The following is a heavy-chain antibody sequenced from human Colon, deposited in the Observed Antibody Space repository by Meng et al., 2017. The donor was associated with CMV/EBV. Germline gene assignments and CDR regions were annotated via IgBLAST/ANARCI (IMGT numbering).Heavy chain of an antibody. Sequence: CAASGITFGRHYVRWVRQAPGKGLEWVSVIHGGGGTYYADSVRGRFTISRDNSKNTLYLQMDSLRPEDTAVYYCAYEGPYSGNYVDYWGQGALVTVSS. J-gene: IGHJ4*02. CDR2: IHGGGGT. CDR3: AYEGPYSGNYVDY. D-gene: IGHD1-26*01. V-gene: IGHV3-66*02. CDR1: GITFGRHY.